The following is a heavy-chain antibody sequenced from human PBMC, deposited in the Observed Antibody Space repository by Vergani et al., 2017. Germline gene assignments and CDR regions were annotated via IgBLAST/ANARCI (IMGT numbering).Heavy chain of an antibody. CDR1: GFTFSSYA. Sequence: EVQLLESGGGLVQPGGSLRLSCAASGFTFSSYAMSWVRQAPGKGLEWVSAITGSGDSTYYADAVKGRFTISSDNSKNTLYLQMNSLRAEDTAVYYCAREGSSDYWGQGTLVTVSS. V-gene: IGHV3-23*01. J-gene: IGHJ4*02. CDR2: ITGSGDST. CDR3: AREGSSDY. D-gene: IGHD6-6*01.